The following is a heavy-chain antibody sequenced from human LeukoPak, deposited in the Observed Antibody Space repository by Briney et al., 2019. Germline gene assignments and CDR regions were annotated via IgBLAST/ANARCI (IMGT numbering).Heavy chain of an antibody. CDR1: GYTFTGYY. D-gene: IGHD2-15*01. J-gene: IGHJ4*02. Sequence: GASVKVSCKASGYTFTGYYMHWARQAPGQGLEWMGRINPNSGGTNYAQKFQGRVTMTRDTSISTAYMELSRLRSDDTAVYYCARVGCSGGSCYRSIFDYWGQGTLVTVSS. V-gene: IGHV1-2*06. CDR3: ARVGCSGGSCYRSIFDY. CDR2: INPNSGGT.